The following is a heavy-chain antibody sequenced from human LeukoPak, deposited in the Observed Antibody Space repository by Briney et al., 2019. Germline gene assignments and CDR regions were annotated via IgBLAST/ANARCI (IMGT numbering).Heavy chain of an antibody. V-gene: IGHV4-4*02. Sequence: GSLRLSCAASGFTFSSYWMSWVRQAPGKGLEWIGNIYYSGSTSYNPSLKSRVSISVDMSKSQFSLKLTSVTAADTAVYYCTRLQQLVRAYYYGFDVWGQGTTVTVSS. CDR3: TRLQQLVRAYYYGFDV. D-gene: IGHD6-13*01. CDR2: IYYSGST. CDR1: GFTFSSYW. J-gene: IGHJ6*02.